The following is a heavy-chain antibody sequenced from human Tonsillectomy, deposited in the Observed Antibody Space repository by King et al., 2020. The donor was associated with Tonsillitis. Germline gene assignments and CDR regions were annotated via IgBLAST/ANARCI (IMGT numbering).Heavy chain of an antibody. J-gene: IGHJ4*02. V-gene: IGHV3-11*01. CDR1: GFTFSDYY. Sequence: VQLVESGGGFVKPGGSLRLSCAASGFTFSDYYMNWIRQAPGKGLEWVLSISRSGNTIYYAGSVKGRFAISRDNAQNSLYLQMNSLRAEDTAVYYCARYYYDSSGYYYYDYWGQGTLVTVSS. D-gene: IGHD3-22*01. CDR3: ARYYYDSSGYYYYDY. CDR2: ISRSGNTI.